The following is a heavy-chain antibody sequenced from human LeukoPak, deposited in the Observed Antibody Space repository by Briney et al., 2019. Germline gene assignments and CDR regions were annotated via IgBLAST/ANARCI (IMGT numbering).Heavy chain of an antibody. V-gene: IGHV3-48*03. Sequence: GGSLRLSCAASGFTFSSYEMNWVRQAPGKGLEWVSYISSSGSTIYYADSVKGRFTTSRDNATNSLYLQMTSLTAADTAVYYCARGSSFGELSHWGQGTLVTVSS. CDR2: ISSSGSTI. D-gene: IGHD3-10*01. CDR1: GFTFSSYE. J-gene: IGHJ4*02. CDR3: ARGSSFGELSH.